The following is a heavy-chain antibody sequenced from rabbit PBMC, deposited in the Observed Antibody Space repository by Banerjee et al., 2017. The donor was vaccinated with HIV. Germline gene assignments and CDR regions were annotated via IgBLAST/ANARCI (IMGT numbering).Heavy chain of an antibody. D-gene: IGHD2-1*01. Sequence: LVQPGGSLELTCKASGIVFTSYYYLCWVRQAPGKGLELIGCIFGGASSTTGYAIWVNGRVTISNTSSTTVTLQMTSLTAADTATYSCARAEDDRGFTRLDLWGPGTLVTVS. V-gene: IGHV1S40*01. CDR1: GIVFTSYYY. J-gene: IGHJ6*01. CDR2: IFGGASSTT. CDR3: ARAEDDRGFTRLDL.